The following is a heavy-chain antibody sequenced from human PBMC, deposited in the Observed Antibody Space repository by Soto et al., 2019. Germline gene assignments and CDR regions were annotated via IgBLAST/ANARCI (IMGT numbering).Heavy chain of an antibody. Sequence: QVQLVQSGAEVKKPGASVKVSCKASGYTFTTYGINWVRQAPGQGLEWMGWISAYNGNTNYAQKLQGRVTMTTDTSTSXPYMELRSLRSDDTAVYYCARVWVGTTFAYYYGMDVWGQGTTVTVSS. J-gene: IGHJ6*02. CDR3: ARVWVGTTFAYYYGMDV. D-gene: IGHD1-1*01. V-gene: IGHV1-18*01. CDR1: GYTFTTYG. CDR2: ISAYNGNT.